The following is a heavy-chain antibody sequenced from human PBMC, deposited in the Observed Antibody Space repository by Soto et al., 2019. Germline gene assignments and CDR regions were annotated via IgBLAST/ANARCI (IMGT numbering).Heavy chain of an antibody. V-gene: IGHV3-33*01. Sequence: QVQLVESGGGVVQPGKSLRLSCTASGFTFSNYAMHWVRQAPGKGLEWVALIWYDGGNRYYEDSVKGRFTVSRDNSKNPVDLEIERPRSGDTGCYYRSRGPPNWSGEYLFPGYWGQGTLVTVSS. CDR1: GFTFSNYA. J-gene: IGHJ4*02. D-gene: IGHD3-3*01. CDR2: IWYDGGNR. CDR3: SRGPPNWSGEYLFPGY.